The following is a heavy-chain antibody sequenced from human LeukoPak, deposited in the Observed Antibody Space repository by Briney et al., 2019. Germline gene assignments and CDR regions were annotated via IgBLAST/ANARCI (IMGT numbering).Heavy chain of an antibody. V-gene: IGHV4-38-2*02. CDR3: ARGGSAATGSDAFDI. CDR2: IYHSGKS. D-gene: IGHD2-15*01. Sequence: PSETLSLTCSVSGYSISSGYYWDWIRQPPGKGLEWIASIYHSGKSYYNPSLESRVTISVDTSKNQISLKLSSVTAADTAVYYCARGGSAATGSDAFDIWGQGTMVTVSS. CDR1: GYSISSGYY. J-gene: IGHJ3*02.